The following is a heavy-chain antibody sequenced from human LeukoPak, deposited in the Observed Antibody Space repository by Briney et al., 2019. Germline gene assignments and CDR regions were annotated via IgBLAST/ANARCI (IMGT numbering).Heavy chain of an antibody. Sequence: GGSLRLSCAVSGLTFDDYGMSCVRQAPGKGLEWDSGINWNGGSTGYVKSVKGRFTISRDNAKNSLYLEMNSLRAGHTALYYCARGIVDGDNWFVSWGQGTLVSVS. V-gene: IGHV3-20*04. J-gene: IGHJ5*01. D-gene: IGHD2-15*01. CDR1: GLTFDDYG. CDR2: INWNGGST. CDR3: ARGIVDGDNWFVS.